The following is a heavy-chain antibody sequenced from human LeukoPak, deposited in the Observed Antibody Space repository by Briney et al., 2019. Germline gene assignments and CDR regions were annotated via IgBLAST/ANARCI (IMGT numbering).Heavy chain of an antibody. CDR3: ARESKGRSKIDY. J-gene: IGHJ4*02. D-gene: IGHD4-17*01. V-gene: IGHV3-7*01. CDR1: GFTFSGYW. Sequence: GGSLRLSCAASGFTFSGYWMSWVRQAPGKGLEWVANINKDGSERYNVDSVKGRFTISRDNANKSLYLQMNSRRAEDTSVYYCARESKGRSKIDYWGQGTLVTVSS. CDR2: INKDGSER.